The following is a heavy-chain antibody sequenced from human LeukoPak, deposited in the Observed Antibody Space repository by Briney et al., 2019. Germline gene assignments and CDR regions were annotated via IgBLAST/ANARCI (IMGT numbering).Heavy chain of an antibody. J-gene: IGHJ4*02. Sequence: SVKVSCKASGGTFSSYAISWVRQAPGQGLEWMGRIIPIFGTANYAQKFQGRVTITTDESTSTAYMELSSLRSEDTAVYYCARDPLSDPPGDYWGQGTPVTVSS. CDR2: IIPIFGTA. V-gene: IGHV1-69*05. CDR3: ARDPLSDPPGDY. CDR1: GGTFSSYA.